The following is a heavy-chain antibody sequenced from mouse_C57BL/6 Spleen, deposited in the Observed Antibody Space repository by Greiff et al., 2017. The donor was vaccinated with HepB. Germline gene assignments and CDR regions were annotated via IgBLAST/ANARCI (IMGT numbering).Heavy chain of an antibody. J-gene: IGHJ2*01. CDR2: LRSKSNNYAT. Sequence: EVKLVESGGGLVQPKGSLKLSCAASGFSFNTYAMNWVRQAPGKGLEWVARLRSKSNNYATYYADSVKARFTISIDDSESRLYLQMNNLKTEDTAMYYCVRSYYGNLFDYWGKGTTLTVSS. CDR1: GFSFNTYA. V-gene: IGHV10-1*01. D-gene: IGHD2-1*01. CDR3: VRSYYGNLFDY.